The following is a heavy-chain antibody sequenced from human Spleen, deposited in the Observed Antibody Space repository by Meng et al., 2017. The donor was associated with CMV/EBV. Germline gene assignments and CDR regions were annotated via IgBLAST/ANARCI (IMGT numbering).Heavy chain of an antibody. CDR2: IYYSGST. V-gene: IGHV4-31*02. CDR1: SGGYY. CDR3: ARVSRLVLPAATREFWFDP. J-gene: IGHJ5*02. Sequence: SGGYYWSWIRQHPGKGLEWIGYIYYSGSTYYNPSLKSRVTISVDTSKNQFSLKLSSVTAADTAVYYCARVSRLVLPAATREFWFDPWGQGTLVTVSS. D-gene: IGHD2-2*01.